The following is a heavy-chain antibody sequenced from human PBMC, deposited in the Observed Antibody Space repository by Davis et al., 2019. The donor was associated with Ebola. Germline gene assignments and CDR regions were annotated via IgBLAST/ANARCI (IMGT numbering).Heavy chain of an antibody. CDR2: ISPYNGNT. Sequence: ASSVTVSCKASGYTFTSYGISWVRQAPGQGLEWLGWISPYNGNTHFAQNLQGRVTMTTDTSTSTAYMELRSLRSDDTAVYYCARDVSYYDSSGYYSDHNWFDPWGQGTLVTVSS. CDR3: ARDVSYYDSSGYYSDHNWFDP. D-gene: IGHD3-22*01. J-gene: IGHJ5*02. V-gene: IGHV1-18*01. CDR1: GYTFTSYG.